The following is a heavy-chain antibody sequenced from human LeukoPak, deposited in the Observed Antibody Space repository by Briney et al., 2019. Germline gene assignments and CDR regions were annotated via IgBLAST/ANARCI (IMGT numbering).Heavy chain of an antibody. V-gene: IGHV4-59*01. CDR3: ARVPSTDSGYYLYYFDY. CDR1: GGSISSYY. D-gene: IGHD3-22*01. J-gene: IGHJ4*02. Sequence: PSETLSLTCTVSGGSISSYYWSWIRQPPGKGLEWIGYIYYSGSTNYNPSLKSRVTISVDTSKNQFSLKLSSVTAANTAVYYCARVPSTDSGYYLYYFDYWGQGTLITVSS. CDR2: IYYSGST.